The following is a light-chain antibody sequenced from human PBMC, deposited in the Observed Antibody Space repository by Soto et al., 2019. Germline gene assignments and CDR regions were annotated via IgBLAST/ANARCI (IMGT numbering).Light chain of an antibody. CDR1: QSVAGNF. J-gene: IGKJ1*01. CDR3: QHYRSLPPMWT. Sequence: EIVLTQSPAALSLSPGERATLSCGASQSVAGNFLAWYQHKPGLAPRLLIYDASIRANGIPDRFSGGGSGTDFTLTISRLETEDSAVYYCQHYRSLPPMWTFGLGTKVEI. CDR2: DAS. V-gene: IGKV3D-20*01.